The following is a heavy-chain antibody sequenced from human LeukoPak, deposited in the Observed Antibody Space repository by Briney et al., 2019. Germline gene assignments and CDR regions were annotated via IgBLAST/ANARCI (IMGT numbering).Heavy chain of an antibody. D-gene: IGHD5-18*01. CDR3: ARGLKRGYSYGPNLGY. J-gene: IGHJ4*02. CDR1: GYTFTSYD. V-gene: IGHV1-8*01. CDR2: MNPNSGNT. Sequence: GASVKVSCKASGYTFTSYDINWVRQATGQGLEWMGWMNPNSGNTGYAQKFQGRVTMTRNTSISTAYMELSSLRPEDTAVYYCARGLKRGYSYGPNLGYWGQGTLVTVSS.